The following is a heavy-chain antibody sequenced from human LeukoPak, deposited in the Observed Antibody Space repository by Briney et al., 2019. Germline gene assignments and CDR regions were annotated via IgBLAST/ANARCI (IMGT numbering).Heavy chain of an antibody. Sequence: RPGGSLRLSCAASGLTLSASAIHWVRQAPGKGLQWVGNIKPDGSASYYVDSMKGRFTISRDNANNSLYLQMNTLRAEDTAVYYCARDSGSHWGQGTLVTVSS. CDR2: IKPDGSAS. V-gene: IGHV3-7*05. CDR1: GLTLSASA. J-gene: IGHJ4*02. CDR3: ARDSGSH. D-gene: IGHD1-26*01.